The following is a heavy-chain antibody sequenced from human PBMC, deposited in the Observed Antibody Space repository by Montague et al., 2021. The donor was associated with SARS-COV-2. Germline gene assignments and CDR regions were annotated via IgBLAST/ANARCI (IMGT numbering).Heavy chain of an antibody. CDR3: ATVFGGCSATSCYLYN. D-gene: IGHD2-2*01. CDR2: IHHIVGT. V-gene: IGHV4-4*02. J-gene: IGHJ4*02. Sequence: ETLSLTCAVSGDSMSSNNWWTWVRQSPGKGLEWIGEIHHIVGTNYNPSLKSRVSISVDKSRNQFSLNLNSVTAADTAFYYCATVFGGCSATSCYLYNWGRGTLVTVSS. CDR1: GDSMSSNNW.